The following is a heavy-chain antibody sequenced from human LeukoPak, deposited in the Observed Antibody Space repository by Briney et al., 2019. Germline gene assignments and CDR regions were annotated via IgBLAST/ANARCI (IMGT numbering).Heavy chain of an antibody. D-gene: IGHD5-18*01. J-gene: IGHJ3*02. V-gene: IGHV3-66*04. CDR1: GVTVSSNY. Sequence: PGGSLRLSCAASGVTVSSNYMSWVRQAPGKGLEWVSVIYSGGIYNDGTTNYGDSVKGRFTICRDNSKNTLYLQMNSLRAEDTAVYYCARRELLGYSYGLRTFNIWGQGTTVTVSS. CDR3: ARRELLGYSYGLRTFNI. CDR2: IYSGGIYNDGTT.